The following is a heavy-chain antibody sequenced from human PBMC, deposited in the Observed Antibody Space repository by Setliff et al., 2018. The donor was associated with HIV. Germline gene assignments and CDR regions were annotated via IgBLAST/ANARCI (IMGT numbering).Heavy chain of an antibody. CDR2: VYHSGTT. V-gene: IGHV4-38-2*01. Sequence: PSETLSLTCAVSGYSISTAYYWGWIRQPPGKGLEWIGSVYHSGTTYYNQSLKSRVTISVDMSNNQFYLKVTSVTAADTAVYYCARAKYYYDTSAYYGSRDWYFDLWGRGTLVTVSS. D-gene: IGHD3-22*01. J-gene: IGHJ2*01. CDR3: ARAKYYYDTSAYYGSRDWYFDL. CDR1: GYSISTAYY.